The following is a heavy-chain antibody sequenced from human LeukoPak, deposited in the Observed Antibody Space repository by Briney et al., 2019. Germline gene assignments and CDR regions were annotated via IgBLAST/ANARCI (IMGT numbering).Heavy chain of an antibody. CDR2: INHSGST. J-gene: IGHJ4*02. CDR3: ARDTATALTRFKFDY. V-gene: IGHV4-34*01. Sequence: SETLSLTCAVYGGSFSGYYCSWIRQPPGKGLEWIGEINHSGSTNYNPSLKSRVTISVDTSKNQFSLKLSSVTAADTAVYYCARDTATALTRFKFDYWGQGTLVTVSS. D-gene: IGHD3-10*02. CDR1: GGSFSGYY.